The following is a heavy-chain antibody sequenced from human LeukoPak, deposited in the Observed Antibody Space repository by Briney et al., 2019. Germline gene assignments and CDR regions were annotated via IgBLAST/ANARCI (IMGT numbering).Heavy chain of an antibody. CDR2: ISYDGSNK. D-gene: IGHD3-22*01. Sequence: QPGGSLRLSCAASGFTFSSYAMHWVRQAPGKGLEWVAVISYDGSNKYYADSVKGRFTISRDNSKNTLYLQMNSLRAEDTAVYYCARDSPYDSSSLDAFDIWGQGTMVTVSS. CDR1: GFTFSSYA. J-gene: IGHJ3*02. CDR3: ARDSPYDSSSLDAFDI. V-gene: IGHV3-30-3*01.